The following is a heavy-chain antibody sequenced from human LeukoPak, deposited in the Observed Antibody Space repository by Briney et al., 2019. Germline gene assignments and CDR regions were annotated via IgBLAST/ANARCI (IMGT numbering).Heavy chain of an antibody. CDR1: GGSISGYY. V-gene: IGHV4-4*07. CDR2: ISTSGST. Sequence: SETLSLTRTVSGGSISGYYWSWIRQPAGMGLEWIGRISTSGSTHYSPSLKSRVTMSVDTSRNQFSLNLSSVAAADTAVYYRAREGQQRPLDHWGRGTLVTVSS. J-gene: IGHJ4*01. D-gene: IGHD6-25*01. CDR3: AREGQQRPLDH.